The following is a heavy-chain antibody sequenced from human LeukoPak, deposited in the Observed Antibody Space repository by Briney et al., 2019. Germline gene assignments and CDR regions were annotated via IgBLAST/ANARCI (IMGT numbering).Heavy chain of an antibody. J-gene: IGHJ4*02. CDR2: INLNSGGT. CDR1: GYTFTGYY. CDR3: ARLSLPFDY. Sequence: GASVKVSCKASGYTFTGYYIHWVRQAPGQGLEWMGWINLNSGGTNYAQKFQGRVTMTRDTSISTAYMELSRLRSDDTAVYYCARLSLPFDYWGQGTLVTVSS. D-gene: IGHD3-16*02. V-gene: IGHV1-2*02.